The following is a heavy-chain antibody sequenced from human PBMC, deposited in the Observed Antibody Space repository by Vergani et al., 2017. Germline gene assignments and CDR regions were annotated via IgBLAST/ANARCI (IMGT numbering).Heavy chain of an antibody. Sequence: QVQLVESWGGVVQPGRSLRLSCAASGFTFSSYGMHWVRQALGKGLEWVAVISYDGSNKYYADSVKGRFTISRDNSNNTLYLQMNSLRAEDTAVYYCAKDRPYSSSSLSYWGQGTLVTVSS. CDR3: AKDRPYSSSSLSY. D-gene: IGHD6-6*01. CDR2: ISYDGSNK. J-gene: IGHJ4*02. CDR1: GFTFSSYG. V-gene: IGHV3-30*18.